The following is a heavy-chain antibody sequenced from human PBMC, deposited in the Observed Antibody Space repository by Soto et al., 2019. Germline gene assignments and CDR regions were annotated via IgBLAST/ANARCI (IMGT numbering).Heavy chain of an antibody. V-gene: IGHV3-23*01. D-gene: IGHD3-22*01. CDR2: ISGSGGST. J-gene: IGHJ4*02. CDR3: AKDLLSLYDSSGSTDY. Sequence: PGGSLRLSCAASGFTFSSYAMSWVRQAPGKGLEWVSAISGSGGSTYYADSVKGRFTISRDNSKNTLYLQMNSLRAEDTAVYYCAKDLLSLYDSSGSTDYWGQGTLVTVSS. CDR1: GFTFSSYA.